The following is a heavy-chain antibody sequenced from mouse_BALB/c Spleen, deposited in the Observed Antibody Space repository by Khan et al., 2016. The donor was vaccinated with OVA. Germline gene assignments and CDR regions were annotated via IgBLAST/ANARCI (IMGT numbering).Heavy chain of an antibody. CDR3: ARHGSTSWFAY. D-gene: IGHD1-1*01. J-gene: IGHJ3*01. CDR2: IDPFNGGA. V-gene: IGHV1S135*01. Sequence: IQLVQSGPELMKPGASVKISCKASGYSFSTYYIHWVTRSHGKTLEWIGYIDPFNGGATYNQKFKGKATLTVDKSSSTAYMHLTSLTPEDSAVYYCARHGSTSWFAYWGQGTLVTVSA. CDR1: GYSFSTYY.